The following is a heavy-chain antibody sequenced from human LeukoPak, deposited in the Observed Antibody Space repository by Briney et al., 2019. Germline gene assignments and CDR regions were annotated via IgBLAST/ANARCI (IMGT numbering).Heavy chain of an antibody. CDR1: GLTVSSYS. J-gene: IGHJ4*02. D-gene: IGHD2-15*01. V-gene: IGHV3-48*02. Sequence: DPGGSLRLSCVASGLTVSSYSMNWVRQAPGKGLEWVSYISSSSSTIYYADSVKGRFTISRDNAKNSLDLQMNSLRDEDTAVYYCARARASGRSGFDYWGQGTLVTVSS. CDR2: ISSSSSTI. CDR3: ARARASGRSGFDY.